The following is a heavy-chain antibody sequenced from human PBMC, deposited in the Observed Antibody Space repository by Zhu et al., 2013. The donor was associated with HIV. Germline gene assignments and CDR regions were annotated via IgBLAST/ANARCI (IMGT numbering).Heavy chain of an antibody. CDR2: IIPIFGTA. D-gene: IGHD2-15*01. V-gene: IGHV1-69*01. CDR3: ARDFQPEGLGSEMVVAATPLLD. CDR1: GGTFSTYA. J-gene: IGHJ4*02. Sequence: QVQLVQSGAEVKKPGSSVKVSCKASGGTFSTYAVTWVRQAPGQGLEWMGGIIPIFGTANYAQKFQGRVTITADESTSTAYMELSSLRSEDTAVYYCARDFQPEGLGSEMVVAATPLLDWGQGTLVTVSS.